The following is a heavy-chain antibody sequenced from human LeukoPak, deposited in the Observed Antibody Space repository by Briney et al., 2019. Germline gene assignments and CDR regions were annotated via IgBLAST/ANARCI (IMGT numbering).Heavy chain of an antibody. CDR3: ARESSVGAHKAFDY. CDR1: GFTFSNYW. D-gene: IGHD1-26*01. J-gene: IGHJ4*02. Sequence: GGYLRLSCAASGFTFSNYWMHWVRQAPGKGLVWVSRINSDGSSTSYADSVKGRFTISRDNAKNTLYLQMNSLRAEDTAVYYCARESSVGAHKAFDYWGQGTLVTVSS. CDR2: INSDGSST. V-gene: IGHV3-74*01.